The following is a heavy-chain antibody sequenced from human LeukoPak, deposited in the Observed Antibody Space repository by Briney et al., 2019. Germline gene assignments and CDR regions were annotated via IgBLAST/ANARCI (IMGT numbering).Heavy chain of an antibody. J-gene: IGHJ5*02. Sequence: GGSLRLSCAASGLTVSSNYISWVRQAPGKGLEWVSVIYSGGSTYYADSVKGRFTISRHNSKNTLYLQMNSLRAEDTAVYYCARGGAAAGMIWNWFDPWGQGTLVTVSS. CDR1: GLTVSSNY. CDR2: IYSGGST. D-gene: IGHD6-13*01. CDR3: ARGGAAAGMIWNWFDP. V-gene: IGHV3-53*04.